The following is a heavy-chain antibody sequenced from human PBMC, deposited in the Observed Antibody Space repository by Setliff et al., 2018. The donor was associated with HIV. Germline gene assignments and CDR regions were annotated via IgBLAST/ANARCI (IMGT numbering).Heavy chain of an antibody. D-gene: IGHD6-13*01. CDR1: GGSISSGGYF. J-gene: IGHJ4*02. Sequence: PSETLSLTCTVSGGSISSGGYFWSWIRQHPGKGLEWIGYIFYSGSTYYNPSLKSRVTISLDTSENQFSLELSSVTAADTAVYYCARGESGYSSSWYPLPFDYWGQGTLVTVSS. V-gene: IGHV4-31*03. CDR2: IFYSGST. CDR3: ARGESGYSSSWYPLPFDY.